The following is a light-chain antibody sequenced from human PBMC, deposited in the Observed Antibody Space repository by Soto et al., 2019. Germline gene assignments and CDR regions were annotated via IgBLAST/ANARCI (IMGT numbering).Light chain of an antibody. CDR1: QSVSSSY. Sequence: EIVMTQSPGTLSLSPGERATLSCRASQSVSSSYLAWYQQKPGHAPRLLMYGASSRATGIPDRFSGSGSGTDFTLTINRLEPEDFAVYYCQQYGSSPLFTFGPGTKVDIK. CDR3: QQYGSSPLFT. CDR2: GAS. J-gene: IGKJ3*01. V-gene: IGKV3-20*01.